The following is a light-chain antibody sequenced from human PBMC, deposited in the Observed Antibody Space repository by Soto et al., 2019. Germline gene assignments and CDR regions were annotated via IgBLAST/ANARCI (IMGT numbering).Light chain of an antibody. J-gene: IGKJ5*01. V-gene: IGKV4-1*01. CDR1: QSVLYSSNNKNY. Sequence: DIVMTQSPDSLAVSLGERATINCKSSQSVLYSSNNKNYLAWYQQKPGQPPKLLIYWASTRESGVPDRFRGSGSGTDFTLTITSLQAEDVAVYYCQQYYSTLITFGQGTRLEI. CDR3: QQYYSTLIT. CDR2: WAS.